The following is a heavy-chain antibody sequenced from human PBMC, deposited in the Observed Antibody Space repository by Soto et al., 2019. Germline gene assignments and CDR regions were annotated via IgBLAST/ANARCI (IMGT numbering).Heavy chain of an antibody. CDR3: ARDSLALFDS. V-gene: IGHV4-61*01. Sequence: QAQLQESGPGLVKPSETLSLTCTVSDGSVSSGSYYWTWIRQPPGKGLEWIGNIYSSGSTLYNPSLKSRVIISVDQSMNQFSLKLSSVTAADTAVYYCARDSLALFDSWGQGTLVTVSS. D-gene: IGHD5-12*01. CDR1: DGSVSSGSYY. J-gene: IGHJ4*02. CDR2: IYSSGST.